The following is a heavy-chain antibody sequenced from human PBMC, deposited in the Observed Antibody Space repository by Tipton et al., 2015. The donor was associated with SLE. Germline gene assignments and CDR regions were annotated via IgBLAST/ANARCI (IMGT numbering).Heavy chain of an antibody. Sequence: TLSLTCTVSGASISSYYWSWTRQPPGKGLEWIGWIYSSGTTSHNPSLKSRVTLSVDTSKNQFSLKLSSVTAADTAVYYCARHPKRESGSQFLFDYWGQGTLVTVSS. V-gene: IGHV4-4*09. D-gene: IGHD2-21*01. CDR2: IYSSGTT. J-gene: IGHJ4*02. CDR3: ARHPKRESGSQFLFDY. CDR1: GASISSYY.